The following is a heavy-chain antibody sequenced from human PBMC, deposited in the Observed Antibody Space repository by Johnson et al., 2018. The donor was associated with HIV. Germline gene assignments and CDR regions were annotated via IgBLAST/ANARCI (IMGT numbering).Heavy chain of an antibody. CDR1: GFTFDDYG. Sequence: EVQLVESGGGVVRPGGSRRLSCAASGFTFDDYGMSWVRQAPGKGLEWVSGINWNGGRKGYADSLMGRFTISRDNAKKSLYLQINSLRAEDTALYYCAREGEYCTGGSCYNAFDIWGQGTMVTVSS. CDR3: AREGEYCTGGSCYNAFDI. V-gene: IGHV3-20*04. J-gene: IGHJ3*02. D-gene: IGHD2-15*01. CDR2: INWNGGRK.